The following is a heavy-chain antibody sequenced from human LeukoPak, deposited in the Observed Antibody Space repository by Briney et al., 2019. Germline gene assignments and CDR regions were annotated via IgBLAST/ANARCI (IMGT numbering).Heavy chain of an antibody. Sequence: GGSLRLSCAASGFTFSSYAMHWVRQAPGKGLKWVAVISYDGSNKYYADSVKGRFTISRDNSKNTLYLQMNSLRAEDTAVYYCAKDQSSFCSRSSCYALHYWGQGTLVTVSS. V-gene: IGHV3-30-3*01. CDR1: GFTFSSYA. CDR2: ISYDGSNK. D-gene: IGHD2-2*01. J-gene: IGHJ4*02. CDR3: AKDQSSFCSRSSCYALHY.